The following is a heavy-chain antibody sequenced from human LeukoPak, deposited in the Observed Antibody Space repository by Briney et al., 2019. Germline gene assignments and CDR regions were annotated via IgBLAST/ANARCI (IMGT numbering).Heavy chain of an antibody. J-gene: IGHJ4*02. D-gene: IGHD3/OR15-3a*01. Sequence: PGGSLRLSYVASGFTFSSYWMSWVRQAPGKGLEWVANIKQDGSEKYYVDSVKGRFTISRDNAKNSLYLQMNSLRAEDTAVYYCARGAWTFDYWGQGTLVSVSS. CDR1: GFTFSSYW. V-gene: IGHV3-7*01. CDR3: ARGAWTFDY. CDR2: IKQDGSEK.